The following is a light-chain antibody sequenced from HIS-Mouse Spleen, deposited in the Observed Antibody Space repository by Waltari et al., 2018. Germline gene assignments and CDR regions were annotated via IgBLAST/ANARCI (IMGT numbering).Light chain of an antibody. CDR1: SSDVGGHNY. CDR3: CSYAGSYTGV. V-gene: IGLV2-11*01. CDR2: DVS. J-gene: IGLJ1*01. Sequence: QSALTQPRSVSGSPGQSVTIPCTGTSSDVGGHNYVSWYQQHPGKAPKLMIYDVSKRPSGVPDRFSGSKSGNTASLTISGLQAEDEADYYCCSYAGSYTGVFGTGTKVTVL.